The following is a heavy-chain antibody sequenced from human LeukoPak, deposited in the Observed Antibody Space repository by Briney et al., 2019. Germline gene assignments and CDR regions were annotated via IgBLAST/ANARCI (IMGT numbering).Heavy chain of an antibody. CDR1: GFTFSRYW. V-gene: IGHV3-7*01. Sequence: PGGSLRLSCAASGFTFSRYWMSWVRQAPGKGLEWVASINQDESAKFYVDSVKGRFTISRDNAKNSLFLQMNSLRAEDTAVYYCARAGYSSGWYALYFDYWGQGTLVTVSS. CDR2: INQDESAK. D-gene: IGHD6-19*01. J-gene: IGHJ4*02. CDR3: ARAGYSSGWYALYFDY.